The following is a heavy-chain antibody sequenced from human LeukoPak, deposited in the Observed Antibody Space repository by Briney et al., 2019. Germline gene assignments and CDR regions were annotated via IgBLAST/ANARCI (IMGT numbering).Heavy chain of an antibody. D-gene: IGHD2-15*01. Sequence: SETLSLTCTVSGGSISSSSYYWGWIRQPPGKGLEWIGSIYYSGSTYYNPSLKSRVTISVDTSKNQFSLKLSSVTAADTAVYYCARPQVLLSFSWFDPGGQETLVPVSS. CDR2: IYYSGST. J-gene: IGHJ5*02. CDR1: GGSISSSSYY. CDR3: ARPQVLLSFSWFDP. V-gene: IGHV4-39*01.